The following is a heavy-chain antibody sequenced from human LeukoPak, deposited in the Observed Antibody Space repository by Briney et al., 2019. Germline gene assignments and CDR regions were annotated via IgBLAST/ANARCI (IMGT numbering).Heavy chain of an antibody. D-gene: IGHD2-2*01. V-gene: IGHV1-18*04. CDR2: ISAYNGNT. Sequence: ASVKVSCKASGYTFTSYGISWVRQAPGQGLEWMGWISAYNGNTNYAQKLQGRVTMTTDTSTSTAYMELRSLRFDDTAVYYCARDPHRRPYCSSTSCYAYYYGMDVWGKGTTVTVSS. CDR3: ARDPHRRPYCSSTSCYAYYYGMDV. J-gene: IGHJ6*04. CDR1: GYTFTSYG.